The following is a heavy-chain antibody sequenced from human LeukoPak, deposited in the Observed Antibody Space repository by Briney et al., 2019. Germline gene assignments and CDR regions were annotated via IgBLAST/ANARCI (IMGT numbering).Heavy chain of an antibody. CDR3: ATGFLEWAYRLDAFDI. V-gene: IGHV1-69*06. CDR2: IIPIFGTA. CDR1: GGTFSSYA. Sequence: ASVKVSCKASGGTFSSYAISWVRQAPGQGLEWMGGIIPIFGTANYAQKFQGRVTMTEDTSTDTAYMELSSLRSEDTAVYYCATGFLEWAYRLDAFDIWGQGAMVTVSS. D-gene: IGHD3-3*01. J-gene: IGHJ3*02.